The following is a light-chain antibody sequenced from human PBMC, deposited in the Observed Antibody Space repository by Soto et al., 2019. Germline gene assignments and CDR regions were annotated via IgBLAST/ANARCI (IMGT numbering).Light chain of an antibody. J-gene: IGKJ1*01. V-gene: IGKV3-15*01. CDR1: QSVSSN. CDR2: GAY. CDR3: QQYNNWPPDRT. Sequence: EIVMTQSPATLSVSPGERATLSCRASQSVSSNLAWYQQKPGQAPRLLIYGAYTRATGIPARFSGSGSGTEFTLTISILQSEDFAIYFCQQYNNWPPDRTFGQGTKVEIK.